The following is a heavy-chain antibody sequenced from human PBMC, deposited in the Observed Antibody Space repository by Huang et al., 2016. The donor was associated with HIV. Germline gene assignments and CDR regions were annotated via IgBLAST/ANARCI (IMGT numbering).Heavy chain of an antibody. CDR3: ARLSTTWYFDY. J-gene: IGHJ4*02. CDR1: GYSFTSYW. Sequence: EVQLVQSGAEVKKPGESLKISCKGSGYSFTSYWIGWVRTMPGKGLAGMGIVYTGDSDNRYRPAFQGQGTISADKSISTAYLQWSSLKASDTAMYYCARLSTTWYFDYWGQGTLVTVSS. V-gene: IGHV5-51*01. CDR2: VYTGDSDN. D-gene: IGHD1-1*01.